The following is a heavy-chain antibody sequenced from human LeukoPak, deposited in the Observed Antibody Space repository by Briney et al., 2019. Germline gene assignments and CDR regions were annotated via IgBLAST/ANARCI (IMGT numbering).Heavy chain of an antibody. D-gene: IGHD1-26*01. J-gene: IGHJ3*02. Sequence: PSETLSLTCTVSGGSIRSYYWSWIRQPPGKGLEWIGYIYYSGSTNYNPSLKSRVTISVDTSKNQFSLKLSSVTAADTAVYYCARETSLMGATVGSAFDIWGQGTMVTVSS. V-gene: IGHV4-59*01. CDR3: ARETSLMGATVGSAFDI. CDR1: GGSIRSYY. CDR2: IYYSGST.